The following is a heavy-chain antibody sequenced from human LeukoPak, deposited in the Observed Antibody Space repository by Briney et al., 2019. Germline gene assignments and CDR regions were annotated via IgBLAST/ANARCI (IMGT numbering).Heavy chain of an antibody. J-gene: IGHJ3*02. CDR1: GYTFTSYG. CDR3: AGGRSGSYFGAFDI. Sequence: ASVKVSCKTSGYTFTSYGISWVRQAPGQGLEWMGWISAYNDNTNYAQKFQGRVTMTRNTSISTAYMELSSLRSEDTAVYYCAGGRSGSYFGAFDIWGQGTMVTVSS. V-gene: IGHV1-18*01. CDR2: ISAYNDNT. D-gene: IGHD1-26*01.